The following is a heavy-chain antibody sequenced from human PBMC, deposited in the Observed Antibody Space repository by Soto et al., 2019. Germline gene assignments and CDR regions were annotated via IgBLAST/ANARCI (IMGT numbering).Heavy chain of an antibody. J-gene: IGHJ4*02. V-gene: IGHV3-21*01. CDR2: ISSSSSYI. Sequence: GGSLRLSCAASGFTFSSYSMNWVRQAPGKGLEWVSSISSSSSYIYYSDSVKGRFTISRDNANNSLYLQMNSLRAEDTAVYYCASASHYYDSSGYYYWGQGTLVTVSS. D-gene: IGHD3-22*01. CDR1: GFTFSSYS. CDR3: ASASHYYDSSGYYY.